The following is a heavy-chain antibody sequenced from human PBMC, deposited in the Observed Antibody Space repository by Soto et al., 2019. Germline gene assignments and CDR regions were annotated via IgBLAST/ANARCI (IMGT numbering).Heavy chain of an antibody. V-gene: IGHV1-2*04. D-gene: IGHD3-3*01. Sequence: ASVKVSCKASGYTFTGYYMHWVRQAPGQGLEWMGWINPNSGGTNYAQKFQGWVTMTRDTSISTAYMELSRLRSDDTAVYYCARGPITIFGVVTSRWFDPWGQGTLVTVSS. J-gene: IGHJ5*02. CDR3: ARGPITIFGVVTSRWFDP. CDR1: GYTFTGYY. CDR2: INPNSGGT.